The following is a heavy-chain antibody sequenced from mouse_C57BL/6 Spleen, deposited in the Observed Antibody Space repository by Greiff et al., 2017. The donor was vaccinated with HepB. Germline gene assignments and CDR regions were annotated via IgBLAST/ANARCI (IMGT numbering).Heavy chain of an antibody. Sequence: VQRVESGAELVRPGSSVKLSCKASGYTFTSYWMHWVKQRPIQGLEWIGNIDPSDSETHYNQKFKDKATLTVDKSSSTAYMQLSSLTSEDSAVYYCARSRGAYDYDGAWFAYWGQGTLVTVSA. CDR2: IDPSDSET. CDR1: GYTFTSYW. D-gene: IGHD2-4*01. CDR3: ARSRGAYDYDGAWFAY. V-gene: IGHV1-52*01. J-gene: IGHJ3*01.